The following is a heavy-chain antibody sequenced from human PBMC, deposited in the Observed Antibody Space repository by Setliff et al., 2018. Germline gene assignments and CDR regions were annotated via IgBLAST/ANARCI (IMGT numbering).Heavy chain of an antibody. CDR1: DGSLSTYY. D-gene: IGHD5-12*01. Sequence: SETLSLTCTVSDGSLSTYYWSWIRQPPGKGLEFIGYVYYSGTANYSPSLRSRLTISVDTSKNQFSLKLRSVTAAGTAVYYCARGGTFRYFDFWGQGAPVTVSS. CDR3: ARGGTFRYFDF. J-gene: IGHJ4*02. CDR2: VYYSGTA. V-gene: IGHV4-59*01.